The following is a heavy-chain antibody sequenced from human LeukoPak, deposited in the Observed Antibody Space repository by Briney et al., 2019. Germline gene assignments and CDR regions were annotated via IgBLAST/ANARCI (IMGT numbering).Heavy chain of an antibody. CDR2: INPNSGGT. CDR1: GYTFTGYY. CDR3: AIEFDDEQEAFDI. D-gene: IGHD1/OR15-1a*01. J-gene: IGHJ3*02. Sequence: ASAKVSCKASGYTFTGYYMHWVRQAPGQGLEWMGWINPNSGGTNYAQKFQGRVTMTRDTSISTAYMELSRLRSDDTAVYYCAIEFDDEQEAFDIWGQGTMVTVSS. V-gene: IGHV1-2*02.